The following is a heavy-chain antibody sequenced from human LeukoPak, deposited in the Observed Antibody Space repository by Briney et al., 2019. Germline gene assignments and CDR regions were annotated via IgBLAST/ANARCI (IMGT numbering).Heavy chain of an antibody. V-gene: IGHV3-23*01. D-gene: IGHD4/OR15-4a*01. J-gene: IGHJ4*02. CDR2: ISGGGDNT. CDR1: GFTFSSYA. CDR3: ARRAGAYSHPYDY. Sequence: GGSLRLSCAASGFTFSSYAMSWVRQAPGEGLEWVSAISGGGDNTYYADSMKGRFTISRDNSKNTLYLQMNSLRAEDTAVYYCARRAGAYSHPYDYWGQGTLVTVSS.